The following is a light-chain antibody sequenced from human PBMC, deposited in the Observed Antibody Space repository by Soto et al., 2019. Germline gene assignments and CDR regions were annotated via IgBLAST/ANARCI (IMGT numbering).Light chain of an antibody. J-gene: IGLJ2*01. Sequence: QSALTQPPSASGSPGQSVTISCTGISSDVGGYNYVSWYQQHPGKAPKLMIYEVSKRPSGVPDRFSGSNSGNTASLTVAGXXXXXXXDYYCSSYAGSNNLGVFGGGTKLTVL. CDR1: SSDVGGYNY. CDR3: SSYAGSNNLGV. V-gene: IGLV2-8*01. CDR2: EVS.